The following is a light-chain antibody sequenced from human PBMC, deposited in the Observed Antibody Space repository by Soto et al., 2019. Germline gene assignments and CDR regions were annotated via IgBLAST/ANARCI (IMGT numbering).Light chain of an antibody. CDR1: QHFRGDS. Sequence: EIVLAQSPGTLSLSPGERATLSCRARQHFRGDSLAWYQQTPGQPPRLLIYAASTRATGIPDRFSGSGSGTDFTLTISRLEPEDFAVYYCQQYDTSPTTFGQGTKVDIK. J-gene: IGKJ1*01. CDR3: QQYDTSPTT. V-gene: IGKV3-20*01. CDR2: AAS.